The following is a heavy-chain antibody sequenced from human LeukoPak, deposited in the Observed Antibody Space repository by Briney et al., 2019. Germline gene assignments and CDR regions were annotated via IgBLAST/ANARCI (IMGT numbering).Heavy chain of an antibody. J-gene: IGHJ3*02. Sequence: GGSLRLSCAASGFTFSSYWMSRVRQAPGKGLEWVANIKQDGSEKYYVDSVKGRFTISRDNAKNSLYLQMNSLRAEDTAVYYCARDYWELLPVPDAFDIWGQGTMVTVSS. CDR1: GFTFSSYW. CDR2: IKQDGSEK. D-gene: IGHD1-26*01. V-gene: IGHV3-7*01. CDR3: ARDYWELLPVPDAFDI.